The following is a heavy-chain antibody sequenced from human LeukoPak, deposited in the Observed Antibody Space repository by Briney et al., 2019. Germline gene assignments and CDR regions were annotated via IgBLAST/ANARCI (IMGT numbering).Heavy chain of an antibody. CDR3: TTLRYFDWIFRYFDY. J-gene: IGHJ4*02. Sequence: KSRGSLTLSCAASGFTFDDYAMSWVRQGPGKGLEWVGRIKSKTDGGTTDYAAPVKGRFTISRDDSKNTLYLQMNSLKTEDTAVYYCTTLRYFDWIFRYFDYWGQGTLVTVSS. CDR2: IKSKTDGGTT. D-gene: IGHD3-9*01. V-gene: IGHV3-15*01. CDR1: GFTFDDYA.